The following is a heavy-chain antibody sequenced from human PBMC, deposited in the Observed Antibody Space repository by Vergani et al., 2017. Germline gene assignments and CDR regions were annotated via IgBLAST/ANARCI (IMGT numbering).Heavy chain of an antibody. V-gene: IGHV3-23*04. J-gene: IGHJ4*02. CDR2: ISGSGGST. Sequence: EVQLVESGGGLVKPGGSLRLSCAASGFTFSSYAMSWVRQAPGKGLEWVSGISGSGGSTYYADSVKGRFTISRDNSKNTLYLQMKSLRAEDTAVYYCAKGTVIGMLYPLDYWGQGTLVTVSS. CDR3: AKGTVIGMLYPLDY. CDR1: GFTFSSYA. D-gene: IGHD2-8*01.